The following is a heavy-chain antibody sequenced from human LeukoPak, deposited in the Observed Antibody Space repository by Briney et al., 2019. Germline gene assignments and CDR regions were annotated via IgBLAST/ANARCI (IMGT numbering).Heavy chain of an antibody. Sequence: SETLSLTCAVYGGSFSGYYWSWIRQPPGKGLEWIGEINHSGSTNYNPSLKSRVTISVDTPKNQFSLKLSSVTAADTAVYYCARRRYCSSTSCYVRYFDYWGQGTLVTVSS. J-gene: IGHJ4*02. CDR1: GGSFSGYY. V-gene: IGHV4-34*01. CDR3: ARRRYCSSTSCYVRYFDY. CDR2: INHSGST. D-gene: IGHD2-2*01.